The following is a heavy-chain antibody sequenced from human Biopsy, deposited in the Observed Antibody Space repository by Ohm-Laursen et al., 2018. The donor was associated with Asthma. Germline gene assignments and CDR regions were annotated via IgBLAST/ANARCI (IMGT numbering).Heavy chain of an antibody. CDR3: AKERYYDFWSGYPI. CDR2: MSFDGRQT. J-gene: IGHJ3*02. CDR1: GFSFNSYG. Sequence: SLRLSCTASGFSFNSYGMHWVRQAPGRGLEWVAVMSFDGRQTYYADSVKGRFTISRDNSKNTLYLQMNSLRAEDTAVYYCAKERYYDFWSGYPIWGQGTMVTVSS. D-gene: IGHD3-3*01. V-gene: IGHV3-30*18.